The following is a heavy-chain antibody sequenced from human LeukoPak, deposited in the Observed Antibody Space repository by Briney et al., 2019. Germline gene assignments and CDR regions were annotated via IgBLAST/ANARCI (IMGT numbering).Heavy chain of an antibody. Sequence: ASVKVSCKASGYTFTGYYMHWVRQAPGQGLEWMGWINPNSGGTNYAQKFQGRVTMTRDTPISTAYMELSRLRSDDTAVYYCARVGWELLPLYYYYYYGMDVWGQGTTVTVSS. CDR1: GYTFTGYY. CDR2: INPNSGGT. J-gene: IGHJ6*02. V-gene: IGHV1-2*02. CDR3: ARVGWELLPLYYYYYYGMDV. D-gene: IGHD1-26*01.